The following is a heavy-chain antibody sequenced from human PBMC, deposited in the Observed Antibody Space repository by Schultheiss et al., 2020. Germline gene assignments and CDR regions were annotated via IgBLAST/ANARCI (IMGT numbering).Heavy chain of an antibody. J-gene: IGHJ4*02. CDR3: ARDGPYGEGNNDY. D-gene: IGHD4-17*01. V-gene: IGHV3-7*01. Sequence: GGSLRLSCAASGFIFINSWMSWVRQAPGKGLEWVANIKQDGSEKYYVDSVKGRFTISRDNAKNSLYLQMNSLRAEDTAVYYCARDGPYGEGNNDYWGQGTLVTVSS. CDR1: GFIFINSW. CDR2: IKQDGSEK.